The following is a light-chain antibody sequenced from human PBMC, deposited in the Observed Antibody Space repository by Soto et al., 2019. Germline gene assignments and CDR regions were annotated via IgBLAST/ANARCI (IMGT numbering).Light chain of an antibody. Sequence: EIVLTQSPGTLSLSPGERATLSCRASQSVSSSYLAWYQQKPGQAPRLLIYGASSRATGIQDRFSGGGSGTDFPLTISRLEPEDFAVYYCQQYGSSPLTFGGGTKVEIK. CDR2: GAS. CDR1: QSVSSSY. V-gene: IGKV3-20*01. CDR3: QQYGSSPLT. J-gene: IGKJ4*01.